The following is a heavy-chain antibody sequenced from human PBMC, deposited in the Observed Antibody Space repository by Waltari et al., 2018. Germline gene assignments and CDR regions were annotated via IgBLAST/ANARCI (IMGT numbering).Heavy chain of an antibody. Sequence: QVQLRESGPGLVKSSETLTLTCDVSGDSISSGLSWAWIRQPPGKGPEWIGSVYHRGTTFYNPSLKSRVTMSVDTSKKHFSLSLTSVTAADTAVYYCARATCSHGGCSMYYFYYYMDVWGKGITVTVSS. CDR1: GDSISSGLS. V-gene: IGHV4-38-2*01. D-gene: IGHD1-26*01. CDR3: ARATCSHGGCSMYYFYYYMDV. CDR2: VYHRGTT. J-gene: IGHJ6*03.